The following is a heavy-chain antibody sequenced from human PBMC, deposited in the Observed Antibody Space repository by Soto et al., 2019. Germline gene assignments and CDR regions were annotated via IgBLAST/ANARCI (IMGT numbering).Heavy chain of an antibody. D-gene: IGHD4-17*01. Sequence: GGSLRLSCAASGFTFSSYAMSWVRQAPGKGLEWVSSISSSSSYIYYADSVKGRFTISRDNAKNSLYLQMNSLRAEDTAVYYCAREGTTPLYYYYYYGMDVWGQGTTVTVPS. CDR2: ISSSSSYI. CDR1: GFTFSSYA. J-gene: IGHJ6*02. V-gene: IGHV3-21*01. CDR3: AREGTTPLYYYYYYGMDV.